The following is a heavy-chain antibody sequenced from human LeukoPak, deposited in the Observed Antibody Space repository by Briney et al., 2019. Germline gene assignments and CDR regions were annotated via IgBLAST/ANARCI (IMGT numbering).Heavy chain of an antibody. J-gene: IGHJ4*02. Sequence: GGSLRLSCAASGFTFSNYGMHWVRQAPGKGLEWVAVISSDGSNKYYADSVKGRLTISRDNSKNTLYLQMNSLRAEDTAVYYCVRGWYYFDYWGQGTLVTVSS. CDR3: VRGWYYFDY. V-gene: IGHV3-30*03. CDR1: GFTFSNYG. CDR2: ISSDGSNK. D-gene: IGHD6-19*01.